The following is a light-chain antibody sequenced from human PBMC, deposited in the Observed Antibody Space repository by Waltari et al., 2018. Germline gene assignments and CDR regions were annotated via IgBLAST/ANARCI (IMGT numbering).Light chain of an antibody. CDR3: CSYAGSSTFRV. CDR2: EGS. CDR1: SSDVGSYNL. J-gene: IGLJ3*02. Sequence: QSALTQPASVSGSPGQSITISCTGTSSDVGSYNLVSWYQQHPGKAPKLMIYEGSKRPSGVSNRFSGSKSGNTASLTISGLQAEDEADYYCCSYAGSSTFRV. V-gene: IGLV2-23*03.